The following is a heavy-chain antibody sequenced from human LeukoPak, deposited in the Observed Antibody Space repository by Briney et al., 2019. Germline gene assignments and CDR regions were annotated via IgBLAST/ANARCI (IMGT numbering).Heavy chain of an antibody. J-gene: IGHJ4*02. CDR3: ARHGYYDFWSGYYNFDY. V-gene: IGHV3-7*01. D-gene: IGHD3-3*01. Sequence: GGSLRLSCAASGFTFSSYRMSWVRQAPVKGLEWVANIKQDGSEKYYVDSVKGRLTISRDNAKNSLYLQMNSLRAEDTAVYYCARHGYYDFWSGYYNFDYWGQGTLVTVSS. CDR1: GFTFSSYR. CDR2: IKQDGSEK.